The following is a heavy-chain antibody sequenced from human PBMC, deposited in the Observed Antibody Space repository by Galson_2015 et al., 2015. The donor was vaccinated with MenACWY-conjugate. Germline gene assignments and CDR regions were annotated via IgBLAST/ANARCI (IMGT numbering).Heavy chain of an antibody. J-gene: IGHJ4*01. CDR3: ARDREDYEHVWGTYRPHYFDY. V-gene: IGHV3-48*02. CDR2: ITSSSTTI. Sequence: LRLSCAASGFTFSSYSMNWIRQAPGKGLEWVSYITSSSTTIYYADSVKGRFTISRDNAKNSLYLQMNSLRDEDTAVYYCARDREDYEHVWGTYRPHYFDYWGRGTLLTVSS. CDR1: GFTFSSYS. D-gene: IGHD3-16*02.